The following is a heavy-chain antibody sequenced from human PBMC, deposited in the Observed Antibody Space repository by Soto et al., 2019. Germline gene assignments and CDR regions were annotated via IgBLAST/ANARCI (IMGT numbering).Heavy chain of an antibody. J-gene: IGHJ5*02. D-gene: IGHD2-2*01. Sequence: SVKVSCKASGGTFSSYAISWVRQAPGQGLEWMGGIIPIFGTANYAQKFQGRVTITADESTSTAYMELSSLRSEDTAVYYGARAGCSSTSCSLFHNWFDPWGQGTLVTVSS. CDR2: IIPIFGTA. CDR3: ARAGCSSTSCSLFHNWFDP. V-gene: IGHV1-69*13. CDR1: GGTFSSYA.